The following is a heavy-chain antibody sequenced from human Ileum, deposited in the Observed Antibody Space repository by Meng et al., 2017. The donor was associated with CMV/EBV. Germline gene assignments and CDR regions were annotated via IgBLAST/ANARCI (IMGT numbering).Heavy chain of an antibody. CDR1: GYNFNRYW. V-gene: IGHV5-51*01. D-gene: IGHD2-2*01. J-gene: IGHJ6*02. CDR2: IYFLDSET. CDR3: ARLPSECTSTKCNPEYGMDV. Sequence: GESLKISCKNSGYNFNRYWIAWVRQMPGSGLEWMGVIYFLDSETKYSPSFQGQVTISVDRSVSTAYLEWSSLKASDTAMYYCARLPSECTSTKCNPEYGMDVWGQGTTVTVSS.